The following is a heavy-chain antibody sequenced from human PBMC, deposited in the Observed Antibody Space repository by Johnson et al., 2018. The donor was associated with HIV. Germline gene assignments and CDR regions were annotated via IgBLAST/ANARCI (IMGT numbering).Heavy chain of an antibody. V-gene: IGHV3-30-3*01. Sequence: QVQLVESGGGVVQPGRSLRLSCAASGFTFSSYAMHWVRQAPGKGLEWVAVISYDGSNKYYADSVKGRFTISRDNAKTSLYLHMNSLRTEDTALYYCAKAGARWLQFDAFDIWGQGTMVTVSS. D-gene: IGHD5-24*01. CDR2: ISYDGSNK. CDR1: GFTFSSYA. CDR3: AKAGARWLQFDAFDI. J-gene: IGHJ3*02.